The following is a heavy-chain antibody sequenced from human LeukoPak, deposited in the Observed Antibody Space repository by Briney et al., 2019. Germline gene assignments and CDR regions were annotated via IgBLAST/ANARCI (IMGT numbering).Heavy chain of an antibody. V-gene: IGHV1-2*02. J-gene: IGHJ3*02. CDR3: ASEYKYDSSGANAFDI. D-gene: IGHD3-22*01. CDR1: GYTFTKEA. CDR2: IHPNTGGT. Sequence: ASVKVSCKAFGYTFTKEAISWVRQAPGQGLEWMGWIHPNTGGTKYAQKFQGRVTMTRDTSSSTAYMELSSLRSADTAVYYCASEYKYDSSGANAFDIWGQGTMVTVSS.